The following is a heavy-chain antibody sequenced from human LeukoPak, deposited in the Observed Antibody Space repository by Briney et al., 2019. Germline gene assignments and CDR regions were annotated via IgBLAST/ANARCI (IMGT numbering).Heavy chain of an antibody. CDR3: ARDKIVGATHFDY. CDR1: GFTFSSYW. Sequence: PWGSLRLSCAASGFTFSSYWMSWVRQAPGKGLECVANIKQDGSEKYYVDSVKGRFTISRDNAKNSLYLQMNSLRAEDTAVYYCARDKIVGATHFDYWGQGTLVTVSS. V-gene: IGHV3-7*01. J-gene: IGHJ4*02. D-gene: IGHD1-26*01. CDR2: IKQDGSEK.